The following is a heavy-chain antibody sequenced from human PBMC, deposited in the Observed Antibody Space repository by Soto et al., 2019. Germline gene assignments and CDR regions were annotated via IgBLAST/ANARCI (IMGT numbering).Heavy chain of an antibody. D-gene: IGHD5-12*01. V-gene: IGHV1-18*01. Sequence: QVQLVQSGDEVKKPGASVKVSCKASGYIFVNYGIAWVRQAPGQGLEWMGWISPYTGNTHSATKVQGRLTMTTDTATGTAYLDLGSLTSDDTAVYYCLMVDNDVTPTPHDVWGQGTTVSVSS. CDR2: ISPYTGNT. CDR3: LMVDNDVTPTPHDV. J-gene: IGHJ6*02. CDR1: GYIFVNYG.